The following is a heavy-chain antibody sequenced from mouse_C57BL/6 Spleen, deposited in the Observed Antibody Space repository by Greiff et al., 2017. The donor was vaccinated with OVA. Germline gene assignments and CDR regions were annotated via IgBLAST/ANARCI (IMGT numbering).Heavy chain of an antibody. CDR3: ARVGYDYPYYFDY. CDR2: INYDGSST. J-gene: IGHJ2*01. Sequence: EVKLVESEGGLVQPGSSMKLSCTASGFTFSDYYMAWVRQVPEKGLEWVANINYDGSSTYYLDSLKSRFIISRDNAKNILYLQMSSLKSEDTATYYCARVGYDYPYYFDYWGQGTTLTVSS. V-gene: IGHV5-16*01. D-gene: IGHD2-4*01. CDR1: GFTFSDYY.